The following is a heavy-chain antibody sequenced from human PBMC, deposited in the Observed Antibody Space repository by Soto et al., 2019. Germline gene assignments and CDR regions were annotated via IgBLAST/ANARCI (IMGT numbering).Heavy chain of an antibody. D-gene: IGHD3-3*01. Sequence: GEYLKVSCKGSGYSFTSYWIGWVRQMPGKGLEWMGIIYPGDSDTRYSPSFQGQVTISADKSISTAYLQWSSLKASDTAMYYWARPRITIFGVAYYDWGKGTLVTVSS. J-gene: IGHJ4*02. CDR1: GYSFTSYW. CDR3: ARPRITIFGVAYYD. CDR2: IYPGDSDT. V-gene: IGHV5-51*01.